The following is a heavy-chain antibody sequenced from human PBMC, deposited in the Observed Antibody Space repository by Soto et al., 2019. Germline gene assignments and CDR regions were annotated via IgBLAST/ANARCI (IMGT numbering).Heavy chain of an antibody. Sequence: GASVKVSCKASGYTLTSYAMHWVRQAPGQRLEWMGWINAGNGNTKYSQKFQGRVTITRDTSASTAYMELSSLRSEDTAVYYCARDLQRDSSSWDSTQGLDYWGQGTLVTVSS. V-gene: IGHV1-3*01. CDR1: GYTLTSYA. CDR2: INAGNGNT. D-gene: IGHD6-13*01. J-gene: IGHJ4*02. CDR3: ARDLQRDSSSWDSTQGLDY.